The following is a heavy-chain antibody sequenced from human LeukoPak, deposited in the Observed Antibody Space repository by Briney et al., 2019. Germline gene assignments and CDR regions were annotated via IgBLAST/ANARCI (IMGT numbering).Heavy chain of an antibody. CDR3: ARGVYYDSSGYYIDY. Sequence: SGTLSLTCTVSGGSISSYYWSWIRQPPGKGLEWIGYIYYSGSTNYNPSLKSRVTISVDTSKNQFSLKLSSVTAADTAVYYCARGVYYDSSGYYIDYWGQGTLVTVSS. J-gene: IGHJ4*02. D-gene: IGHD3-22*01. CDR2: IYYSGST. CDR1: GGSISSYY. V-gene: IGHV4-59*01.